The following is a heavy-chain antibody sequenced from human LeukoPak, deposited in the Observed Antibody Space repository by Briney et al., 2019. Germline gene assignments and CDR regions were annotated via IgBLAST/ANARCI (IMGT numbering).Heavy chain of an antibody. CDR2: IYTSGST. Sequence: NPSETLSLTCTVSGGSISSGSYYWSWIRQPAGKGLEWIGRIYTSGSTNYNPSLKSRVTISVDTSKNQFSLKLSSVTAADTAVYYCARHHRPYYGSGSTYGFDPWGQGTLVTVSS. CDR3: ARHHRPYYGSGSTYGFDP. D-gene: IGHD3-10*01. V-gene: IGHV4-61*02. J-gene: IGHJ5*02. CDR1: GGSISSGSYY.